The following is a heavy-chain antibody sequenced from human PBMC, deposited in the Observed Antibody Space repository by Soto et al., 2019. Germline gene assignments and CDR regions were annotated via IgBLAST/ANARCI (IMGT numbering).Heavy chain of an antibody. D-gene: IGHD1-26*01. V-gene: IGHV5-51*01. CDR1: GYSFTSYW. CDR2: IYPADSDT. CDR3: AKYSGSYHSNFVY. J-gene: IGHJ4*02. Sequence: EVQLVQSGAEVKKPGESLKISCKGSGYSFTSYWIGWVRQMPGKGLECMGIIYPADSDTRYGPSFQGQVTISVDKSISTAYLQWSSLKASDTAMYYCAKYSGSYHSNFVYWGQGTLVTVSS.